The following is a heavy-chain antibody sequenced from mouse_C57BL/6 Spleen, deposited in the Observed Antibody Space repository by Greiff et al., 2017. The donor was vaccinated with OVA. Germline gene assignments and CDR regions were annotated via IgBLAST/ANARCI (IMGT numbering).Heavy chain of an antibody. CDR1: GYTFTSYW. D-gene: IGHD1-1*01. Sequence: QVQLQQPGAELVKPGASVKLSCKASGYTFTSYWMQWVKQRPGQGLEWIGEIDPSDSYTNYNQKFKGKATLTVDTSSSTAYMQLSSLTSEDSAVYYCARGYGSPAWFDYWGQGTLVTVSA. CDR2: IDPSDSYT. V-gene: IGHV1-50*01. J-gene: IGHJ3*01. CDR3: ARGYGSPAWFDY.